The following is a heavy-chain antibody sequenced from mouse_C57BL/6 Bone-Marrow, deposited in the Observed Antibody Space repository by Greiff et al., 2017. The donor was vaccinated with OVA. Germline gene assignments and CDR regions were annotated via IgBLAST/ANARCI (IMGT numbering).Heavy chain of an antibody. J-gene: IGHJ4*01. V-gene: IGHV1-76*01. CDR1: GYTFTDYY. CDR3: ARNYYGSSFYYYAMDY. Sequence: VQLKESGAELVRPGASVKLSCKASGYTFTDYYINWVKQRPGQGLEWIARIYPGSGNTYYNEKFKGKATLTAEKSSSTAYMQLSSLTSEDSAVYFCARNYYGSSFYYYAMDYWGQGTSVTVSS. CDR2: IYPGSGNT. D-gene: IGHD1-1*01.